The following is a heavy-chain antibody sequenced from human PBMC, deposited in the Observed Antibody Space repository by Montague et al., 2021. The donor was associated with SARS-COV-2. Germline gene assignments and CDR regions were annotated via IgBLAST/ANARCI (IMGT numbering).Heavy chain of an antibody. V-gene: IGHV6-1*01. Sequence: CAIFGDSVSSNTVAWNWFRQSPSRGLEWLGRTYYRSKWYNDYAVSMQSRVTINPDTSKNQFSLHVNSVTPEDTAVYYCARDSGYSIDYWGQGLLVTVSS. J-gene: IGHJ4*02. CDR3: ARDSGYSIDY. D-gene: IGHD6-13*01. CDR1: GDSVSSNTVA. CDR2: TYYRSKWYN.